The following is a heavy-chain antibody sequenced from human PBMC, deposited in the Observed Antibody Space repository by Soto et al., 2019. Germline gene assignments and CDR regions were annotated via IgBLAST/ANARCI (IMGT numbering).Heavy chain of an antibody. CDR1: GDSVSSGSYY. D-gene: IGHD3-22*01. V-gene: IGHV4-61*01. J-gene: IGHJ5*02. Sequence: PSETLSLTCTVSGDSVSSGSYYWTWVRQPPGKGLEWIGYIYYSGSTKYNPSLQSRVTMSIDTSENQFSLKLTSVTAADTAVYYCARRQYYYDSSGYANWFDPWGQGTLVTVSS. CDR2: IYYSGST. CDR3: ARRQYYYDSSGYANWFDP.